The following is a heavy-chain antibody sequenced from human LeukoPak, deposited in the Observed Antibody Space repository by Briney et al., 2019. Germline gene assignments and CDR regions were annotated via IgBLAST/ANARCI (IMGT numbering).Heavy chain of an antibody. D-gene: IGHD1-26*01. CDR3: ARDHPVGATSFDS. J-gene: IGHJ4*02. CDR2: ISRNGDST. V-gene: IGHV3-20*04. Sequence: GGALRLSCAASGFTFSDYAMSWVRQAPGKGLEWVSAISRNGDSTSYTDSVKGRFTISRDNAKNSLYLQRNSLRAEDTAFYYCARDHPVGATSFDSWGQGTLVSVS. CDR1: GFTFSDYA.